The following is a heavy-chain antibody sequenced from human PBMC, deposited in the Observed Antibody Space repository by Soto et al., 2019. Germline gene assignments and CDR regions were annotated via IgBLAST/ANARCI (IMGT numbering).Heavy chain of an antibody. Sequence: QVQLVQSGAEVKKPGASVRVSCKAFDYTFTNFGISWVRQAPGRGLEWMGWISGYNGDTTYAQKFQGRVTMTTDTFTTTAYLELMRLTSDDTAVYYCAREDSAVALDYWGQGTLVSVSS. J-gene: IGHJ4*02. CDR3: AREDSAVALDY. D-gene: IGHD5-18*01. CDR1: DYTFTNFG. V-gene: IGHV1-18*01. CDR2: ISGYNGDT.